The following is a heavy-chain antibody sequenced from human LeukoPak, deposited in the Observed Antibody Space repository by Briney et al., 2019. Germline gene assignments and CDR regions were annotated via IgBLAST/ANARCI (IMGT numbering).Heavy chain of an antibody. D-gene: IGHD3-22*01. CDR2: IYYSGST. J-gene: IGHJ4*02. Sequence: SETLSLTCTVSGGSISSSSYYWGWIRQPPGKGLEWIGSIYYSGSTYYNPSLKSRVTISVDTSKNQFSLKLSSVTAADTAVYYCARVGYHYYDSTGYSNFDYWGQGTLVTVSS. CDR1: GGSISSSSYY. V-gene: IGHV4-39*07. CDR3: ARVGYHYYDSTGYSNFDY.